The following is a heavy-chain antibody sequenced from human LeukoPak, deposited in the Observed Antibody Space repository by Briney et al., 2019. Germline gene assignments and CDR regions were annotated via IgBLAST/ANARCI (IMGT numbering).Heavy chain of an antibody. D-gene: IGHD1-1*01. CDR3: ARERKSGWLERTYNFDY. Sequence: GGSLRLSCKVSGFTFSSNWMSWVRQAPGKGLEWVANIRQDGSDQYYADSVKGRFTISRDNAKNSLFLQMSSLSAEDTAVYYCARERKSGWLERTYNFDYWGQGTLVTVSS. CDR1: GFTFSSNW. V-gene: IGHV3-7*01. CDR2: IRQDGSDQ. J-gene: IGHJ4*02.